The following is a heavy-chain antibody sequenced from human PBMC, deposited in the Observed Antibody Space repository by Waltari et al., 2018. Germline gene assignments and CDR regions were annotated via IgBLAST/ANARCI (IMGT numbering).Heavy chain of an antibody. Sequence: EVQLVASGGGLVQPGGSLRLSWSAAGFTLSSYWMSWVRQAPGKGLEWVANIKKDGGEEYYVDSVRGRFTISRDNAKNSLFLQMNSLRPEDTAVYYCARDQWFAFDIWGQGTMVTVSS. D-gene: IGHD3-22*01. CDR2: IKKDGGEE. J-gene: IGHJ3*02. CDR1: GFTLSSYW. V-gene: IGHV3-7*01. CDR3: ARDQWFAFDI.